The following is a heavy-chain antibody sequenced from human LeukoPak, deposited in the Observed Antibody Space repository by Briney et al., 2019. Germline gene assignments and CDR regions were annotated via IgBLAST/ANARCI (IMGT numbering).Heavy chain of an antibody. Sequence: GGSLRLSCAASGFTFSSYSMNWVRQAPGKGLEWVSSISSSSTIYYADSVKGRFTISRDNAKNSLYLQMDSLRAEDTAVYYCARGLISSGWSPYYYYYYMDVWGKGTTVTISS. D-gene: IGHD6-19*01. J-gene: IGHJ6*03. V-gene: IGHV3-48*01. CDR1: GFTFSSYS. CDR2: ISSSSTI. CDR3: ARGLISSGWSPYYYYYYMDV.